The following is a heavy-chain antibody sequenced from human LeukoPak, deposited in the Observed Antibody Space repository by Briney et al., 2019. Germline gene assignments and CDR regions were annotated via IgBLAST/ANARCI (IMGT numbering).Heavy chain of an antibody. V-gene: IGHV3-21*01. Sequence: GGSLRLSCAASGFTFSSYEMNWVRQAPGKGLEWVSSISSSSYIYYADSVKGRFTISRDNAKNTLYLQMNSLRGEDTAVYYCGRGGSGSRYFDYWGQGTLVTVSS. CDR1: GFTFSSYE. CDR2: ISSSSYI. CDR3: GRGGSGSRYFDY. J-gene: IGHJ4*02. D-gene: IGHD1-14*01.